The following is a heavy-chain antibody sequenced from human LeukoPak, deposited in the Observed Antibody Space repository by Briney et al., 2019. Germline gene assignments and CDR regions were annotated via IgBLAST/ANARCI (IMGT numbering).Heavy chain of an antibody. J-gene: IGHJ4*02. Sequence: GGSLRLSCAASGFTFSSYSMNWVRQAPGKGLEWVSSISSSSSYIYYADSVKGRFTISRDNAKNSLYLQMNSLRAEDTAVYYCAKDNKAVAVYYFDYWGQGTLVTVSS. CDR2: ISSSSSYI. V-gene: IGHV3-21*04. D-gene: IGHD6-19*01. CDR3: AKDNKAVAVYYFDY. CDR1: GFTFSSYS.